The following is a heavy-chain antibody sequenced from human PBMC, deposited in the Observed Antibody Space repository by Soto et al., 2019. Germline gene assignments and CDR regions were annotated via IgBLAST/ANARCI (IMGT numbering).Heavy chain of an antibody. V-gene: IGHV3-15*07. Sequence: GGSLRLSCAASGFTFSNAWMNWVRQAPGKGLEWVGRIKSKTDGGTTDYAAPVKGRFTISRDDSKNTLYLQMNSLKTEDTAVYYCTTRVRDNYYDSSGYMYYYYGMDVWGQGTTVTVSS. CDR1: GFTFSNAW. J-gene: IGHJ6*02. D-gene: IGHD3-22*01. CDR2: IKSKTDGGTT. CDR3: TTRVRDNYYDSSGYMYYYYGMDV.